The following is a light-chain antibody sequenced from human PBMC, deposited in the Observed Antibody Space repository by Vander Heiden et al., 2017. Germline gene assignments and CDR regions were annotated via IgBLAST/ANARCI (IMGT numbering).Light chain of an antibody. CDR3: QQDGSSPCT. V-gene: IGKV3-20*01. Sequence: EIGLTQSPGTLSLSPGERATLSCRASQSVSNSYLAWYQQKPVQAPRLLISGASSRATGIPDRFSGGGSGTDFTLTISRLDPEDFAVYYCQQDGSSPCTFGQGTKMEIK. CDR1: QSVSNSY. CDR2: GAS. J-gene: IGKJ2*01.